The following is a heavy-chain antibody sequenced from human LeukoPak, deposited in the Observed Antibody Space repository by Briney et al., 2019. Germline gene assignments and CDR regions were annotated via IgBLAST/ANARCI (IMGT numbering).Heavy chain of an antibody. Sequence: SETLSLTCTVSGGTISSGDYYWSWIRQPPGKGLAWIGYIYYSGSTYYNPSLKSRVTISVDTSKNQFSLKLSSVTAADTAVYYCARAGHVVVPAATFDYWGQGTLVTVSS. D-gene: IGHD2-2*01. J-gene: IGHJ4*02. V-gene: IGHV4-30-4*08. CDR2: IYYSGST. CDR1: GGTISSGDYY. CDR3: ARAGHVVVPAATFDY.